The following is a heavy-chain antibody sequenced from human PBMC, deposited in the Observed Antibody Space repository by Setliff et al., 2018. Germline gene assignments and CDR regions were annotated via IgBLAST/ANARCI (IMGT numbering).Heavy chain of an antibody. CDR3: AREAVVARGEGYYYYGMDV. J-gene: IGHJ6*02. CDR1: GFTFSSYW. CDR2: IKQDGSEK. V-gene: IGHV3-7*01. D-gene: IGHD2-15*01. Sequence: GVLKISCAASGFTFSSYWMSWVRQAPGKGLEWVANIKQDGSEKYYVDSVKGRFTISRDNAKNSLYLQMNSLRAEDTAVYYCAREAVVARGEGYYYYGMDVWGQGTTVTVSS.